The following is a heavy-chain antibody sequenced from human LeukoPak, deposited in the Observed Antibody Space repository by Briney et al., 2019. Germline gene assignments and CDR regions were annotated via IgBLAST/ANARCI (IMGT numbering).Heavy chain of an antibody. Sequence: PGGSLRLSCAASGFTVSSNYMSWVRQAPGKGLEWASVIYSGGITYYADSVKGRLTIPRDNSKNTLYLQMNSLRAEDTAVYYCAREKLDRGVSGGPFDYWGQGTLVTVSS. CDR1: GFTVSSNY. D-gene: IGHD1-14*01. CDR3: AREKLDRGVSGGPFDY. J-gene: IGHJ4*02. V-gene: IGHV3-53*01. CDR2: IYSGGIT.